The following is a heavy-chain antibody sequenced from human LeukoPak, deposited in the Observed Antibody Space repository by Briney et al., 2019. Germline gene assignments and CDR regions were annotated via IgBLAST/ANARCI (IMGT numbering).Heavy chain of an antibody. CDR3: ARGPDYYDGSGYYHLDY. Sequence: SETLSLTCTVSGGSISIYYWSWIREPAGEGVEWIGRIYTSGSTNYNTSLKSRVTMSVDTSKKQFSLKLSSVTAADTAVYYCARGPDYYDGSGYYHLDYWGQGTLVTVSS. D-gene: IGHD3-22*01. V-gene: IGHV4-4*07. J-gene: IGHJ4*02. CDR2: IYTSGST. CDR1: GGSISIYY.